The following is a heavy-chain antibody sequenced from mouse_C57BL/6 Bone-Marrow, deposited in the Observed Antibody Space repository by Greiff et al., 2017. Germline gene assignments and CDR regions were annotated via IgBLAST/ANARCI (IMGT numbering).Heavy chain of an antibody. CDR2: ISDGGSYT. Sequence: EVMLVASGGGLVKPGGSLKLSCAASGFTFSSYAMSWVRQTPEKRLEWVANISDGGSYTYYPDNVQGRFTISRDNAKNNLYLQMSHLKSEDTAMYYCARALYYYAMDYWGQGTSVTVSS. V-gene: IGHV5-4*03. J-gene: IGHJ4*01. CDR3: ARALYYYAMDY. CDR1: GFTFSSYA.